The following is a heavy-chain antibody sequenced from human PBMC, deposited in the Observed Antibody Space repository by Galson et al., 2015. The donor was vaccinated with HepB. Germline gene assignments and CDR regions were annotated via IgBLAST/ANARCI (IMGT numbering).Heavy chain of an antibody. J-gene: IGHJ4*02. D-gene: IGHD3-3*01. CDR1: GFTFSSYA. CDR3: AKDKGDDFWSGYHIDY. V-gene: IGHV3-30*04. CDR2: ISYDGSNK. Sequence: SLRLSCAASGFTFSSYAMHWVRQAPGKGLEWVAVISYDGSNKYYADSVKGRFTISRDNSKNTLYLQMNSLRAEDTAVYYCAKDKGDDFWSGYHIDYWGQGTLVTVSS.